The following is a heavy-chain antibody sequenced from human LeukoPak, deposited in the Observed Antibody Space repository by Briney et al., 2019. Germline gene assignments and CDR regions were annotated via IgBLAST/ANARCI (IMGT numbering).Heavy chain of an antibody. Sequence: GGSLRLSCAASGFTFSSYAMHWVRQAPGKGLEWVAVISYDGSNKYYADSVKGRFTISRDNSKNTLYLQMNSLRAEDTAVYYCARGGALKSSRDQYYDYVWGSYRMYYFDYWGQGTLVTVSS. J-gene: IGHJ4*02. CDR1: GFTFSSYA. V-gene: IGHV3-30*04. CDR2: ISYDGSNK. D-gene: IGHD3-16*02. CDR3: ARGGALKSSRDQYYDYVWGSYRMYYFDY.